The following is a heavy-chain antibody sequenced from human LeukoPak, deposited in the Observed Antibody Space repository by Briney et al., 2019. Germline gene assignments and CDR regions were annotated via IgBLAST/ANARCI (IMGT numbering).Heavy chain of an antibody. V-gene: IGHV1-18*01. Sequence: GASVKVSCKASGYTFTSYGISWVRQAPGQGLEWMGWISAYNGNTNYAQKLQGRVTMTTDTSTSTAYMELRSLRSDDTAVYYCARVETTYDILTGYRLKVFDYWGQGTLVTVPS. CDR3: ARVETTYDILTGYRLKVFDY. D-gene: IGHD3-9*01. CDR2: ISAYNGNT. J-gene: IGHJ4*02. CDR1: GYTFTSYG.